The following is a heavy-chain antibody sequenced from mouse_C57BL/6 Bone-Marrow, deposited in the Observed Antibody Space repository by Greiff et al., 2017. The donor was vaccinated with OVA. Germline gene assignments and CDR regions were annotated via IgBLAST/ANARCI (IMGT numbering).Heavy chain of an antibody. CDR1: EYAFPSHD. CDR2: INRDGGST. V-gene: IGHV5-2*01. J-gene: IGHJ1*03. Sequence: EVKLMESGGGLVQPGESLKLSCESNEYAFPSHDMSWVRKTPEKRLEWVAAINRDGGSTYYPDTMERRFILSRDNTKKTLYLQLSSLRSEDTALDYFARSSRYWYFEVWGTGTTVTVSS. D-gene: IGHD1-1*01. CDR3: ARSSRYWYFEV.